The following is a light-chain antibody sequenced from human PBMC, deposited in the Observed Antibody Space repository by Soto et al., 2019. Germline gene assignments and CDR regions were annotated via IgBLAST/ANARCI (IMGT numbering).Light chain of an antibody. Sequence: DIPLTQSPSFLSASVGDRVTITCPASQGISNYLAWYQQRPGKAPKLLIYAASTLQTGVPSRFSGSGSGTEFTLTISSLQPEDFATYHCQQLTSYPRSTFGQGTRLEIK. J-gene: IGKJ5*01. CDR2: AAS. V-gene: IGKV1-9*01. CDR3: QQLTSYPRST. CDR1: QGISNY.